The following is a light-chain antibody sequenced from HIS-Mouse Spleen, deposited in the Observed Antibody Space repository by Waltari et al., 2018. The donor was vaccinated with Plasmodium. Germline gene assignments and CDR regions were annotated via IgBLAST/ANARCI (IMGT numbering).Light chain of an antibody. V-gene: IGKV3-15*01. J-gene: IGKJ3*01. CDR1: QSVSSN. Sequence: EIVMTQSPATLSVSPGERATLSCRASQSVSSNLAWYQQKPGQAPRLLMHGASTRATGIPARFSGSGSGTEFTLTISSLQSEDFAVYYCQQYNNWLVTFGPGTKVDIK. CDR3: QQYNNWLVT. CDR2: GAS.